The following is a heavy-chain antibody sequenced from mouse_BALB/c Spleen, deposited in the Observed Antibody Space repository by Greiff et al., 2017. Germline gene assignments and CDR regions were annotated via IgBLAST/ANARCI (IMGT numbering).Heavy chain of an antibody. Sequence: EVKLMESGPGLVKPSQSLSLTCTVTGYSITSDYAWNWIRQFPGNKLEWMGYISYSGSTSYNPSLKSRISITRDTSKNQFFLQLNSVTTEDTATYYCARGGYYYGSRGSLYAMDYWGQGTSVTVSS. V-gene: IGHV3-2*02. J-gene: IGHJ4*01. D-gene: IGHD1-1*01. CDR3: ARGGYYYGSRGSLYAMDY. CDR1: GYSITSDYA. CDR2: ISYSGST.